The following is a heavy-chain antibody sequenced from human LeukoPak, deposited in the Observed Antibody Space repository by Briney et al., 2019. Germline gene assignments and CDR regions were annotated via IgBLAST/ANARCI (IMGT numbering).Heavy chain of an antibody. J-gene: IGHJ4*02. CDR2: ISASGGGT. CDR3: AKGRSLAST. D-gene: IGHD2-15*01. V-gene: IGHV3-23*01. CDR1: GFTFSSYP. Sequence: GGSLRLSCAASGFTFSSYPMSWVRQAPGKGLEWVSSISASGGGTYYADSVKGRFTISRDNSKNMVYLQMNSLRAEDTAVYYCAKGRSLASTWGQGTLVTVSS.